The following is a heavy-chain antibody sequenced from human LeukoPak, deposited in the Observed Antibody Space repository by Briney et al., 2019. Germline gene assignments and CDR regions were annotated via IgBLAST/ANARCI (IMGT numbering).Heavy chain of an antibody. CDR1: GGSISSYY. J-gene: IGHJ6*03. V-gene: IGHV4-59*01. Sequence: PSETLSLTCTVSGGSISSYYWSWIRQPPGKGLEWIGYIYYSGSTNYNPSLKSRVTISVDTSKNQFSLKLSSVTAAGTAVYYCARASGTIFGVVYYYYMDVWGKGTTVTVSS. D-gene: IGHD3-3*01. CDR2: IYYSGST. CDR3: ARASGTIFGVVYYYYMDV.